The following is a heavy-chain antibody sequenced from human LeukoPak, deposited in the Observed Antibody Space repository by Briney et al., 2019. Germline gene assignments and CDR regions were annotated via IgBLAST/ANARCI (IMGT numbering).Heavy chain of an antibody. CDR1: GFTFTNYG. V-gene: IGHV3-33*01. D-gene: IGHD6-6*01. CDR2: TWYDGSNK. Sequence: PGRSLRLSCAASGFTFTNYGMHWVRQAPGKGLEWVAVTWYDGSNKCYADSVRGRFTISRDNSKNTLYLQMNSLRAEDTAVYYCARDPPSAYTSPCFYFDYWGQGTPVTASA. CDR3: ARDPPSAYTSPCFYFDY. J-gene: IGHJ4*02.